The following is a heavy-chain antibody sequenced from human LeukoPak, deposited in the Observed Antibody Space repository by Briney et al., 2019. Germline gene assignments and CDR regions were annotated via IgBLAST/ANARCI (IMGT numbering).Heavy chain of an antibody. D-gene: IGHD6-19*01. V-gene: IGHV3-7*03. CDR2: IKQDGSEK. J-gene: IGHJ4*02. CDR3: AKDTAVAALDY. CDR1: GFTFSSYW. Sequence: GGPLRLSCAASGFTFSSYWMSWVRQAPGKGLEWVGNIKQDGSEKYYADSVKGRFTISRDNAKNSLYLQMNSLRAEDTALYYCAKDTAVAALDYWGQGTLVTVSS.